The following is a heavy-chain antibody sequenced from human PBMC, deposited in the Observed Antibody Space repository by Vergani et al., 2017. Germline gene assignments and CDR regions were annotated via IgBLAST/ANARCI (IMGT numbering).Heavy chain of an antibody. D-gene: IGHD5-18*01. J-gene: IGHJ3*02. Sequence: QVQLVESGGGVVQPGRSLSLSCAASGFTFSSYGMHWVRQAPGKGLEWVAVIWYDGSNKYYADSVKGRFTISRDNSKNTLYLQMNSLRAEDTAVYYCARDQRGYSYYDAFDIWGQGTMVTVSS. V-gene: IGHV3-33*01. CDR2: IWYDGSNK. CDR3: ARDQRGYSYYDAFDI. CDR1: GFTFSSYG.